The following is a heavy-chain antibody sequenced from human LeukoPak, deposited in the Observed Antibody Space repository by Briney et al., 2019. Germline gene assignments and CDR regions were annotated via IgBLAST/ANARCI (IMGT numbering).Heavy chain of an antibody. D-gene: IGHD5-18*01. CDR3: ARDRDFVGYSYGLAGMDV. V-gene: IGHV3-33*01. CDR1: GFTFSTYV. CDR2: IWDDGNNK. Sequence: PGRSLRLSCAASGFTFSTYVMHWVRQAPGKGLDWVAFIWDDGNNKYYADSVKGRFTISRDNSKNTLYLQMNSLRAEDTAVYYCARDRDFVGYSYGLAGMDVWGQGTTVTVSS. J-gene: IGHJ6*02.